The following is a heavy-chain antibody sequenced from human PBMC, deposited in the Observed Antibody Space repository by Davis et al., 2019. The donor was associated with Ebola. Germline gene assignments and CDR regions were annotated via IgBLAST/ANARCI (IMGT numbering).Heavy chain of an antibody. Sequence: SGPTLVKPTQTLTLTCTFSGFSLSTSGMCVSWIRQPPGKALEWLARIDWDDDKYYSTSLKTRLTISKDTSKNQVVLTMTNMDPVDTATYYCARMGSWYIGSSLYYYYGMDVWGKGTTVTVSS. D-gene: IGHD6-13*01. V-gene: IGHV2-70*11. CDR1: GFSLSTSGMC. CDR3: ARMGSWYIGSSLYYYYGMDV. CDR2: IDWDDDK. J-gene: IGHJ6*04.